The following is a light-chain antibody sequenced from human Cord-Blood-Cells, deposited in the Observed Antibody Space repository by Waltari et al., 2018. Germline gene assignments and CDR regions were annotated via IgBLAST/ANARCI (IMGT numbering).Light chain of an antibody. CDR2: EVS. CDR3: SSYTSSSTYV. Sequence: SALTQPAPVSGSPGRSITLSCPGTRSAVGGYYYVSWYQRHPGKAPKLMIYEVSNRPSGVSNRFSGSKSGNTASLTISGLQAEDEADYYCSSYTSSSTYVCGTGTKVTVL. V-gene: IGLV2-14*01. CDR1: RSAVGGYYY. J-gene: IGLJ1*01.